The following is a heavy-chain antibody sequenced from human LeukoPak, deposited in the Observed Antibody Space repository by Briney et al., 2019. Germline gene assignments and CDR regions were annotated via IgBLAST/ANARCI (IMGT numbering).Heavy chain of an antibody. V-gene: IGHV3-23*01. CDR1: GFTFGTYA. J-gene: IGHJ4*02. CDR3: AKDHYWSIDY. D-gene: IGHD3-3*01. CDR2: ISGSGGST. Sequence: GGSLRLSCAASGFTFGTYAMSWVRQAPGKGLEWISAISGSGGSTYYADSVKGRFTISRDNSKNTLYLQMNSLRAEDTGVYYCAKDHYWSIDYWGRGTLVTVSS.